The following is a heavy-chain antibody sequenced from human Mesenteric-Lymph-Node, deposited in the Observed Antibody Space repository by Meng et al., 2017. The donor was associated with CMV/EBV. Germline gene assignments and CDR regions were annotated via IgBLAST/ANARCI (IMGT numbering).Heavy chain of an antibody. J-gene: IGHJ4*02. V-gene: IGHV4-39*07. CDR1: GGSISSSSYY. Sequence: SETLSLTCTVSGGSISSSSYYWGWIRQPPGKGLEWIGSIYYTGSTYYTPSLKSRVTISVDTSKNQFSLKLSSVTAADTAVYYCARGGAVAAFTSWGQGTLVTVSS. CDR3: ARGGAVAAFTS. CDR2: IYYTGST. D-gene: IGHD6-19*01.